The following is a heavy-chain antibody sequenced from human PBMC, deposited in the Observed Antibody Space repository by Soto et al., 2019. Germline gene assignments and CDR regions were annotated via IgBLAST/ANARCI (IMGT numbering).Heavy chain of an antibody. V-gene: IGHV1-18*01. Sequence: QVQLVQSGAEVKKPGASVKVSCQASGYTFTSYGISWVRQAPGQGLEWMGWISAYTGNTNYAQKLQGRVTMTTDTSTSTAYMELRSRRSDDTAVYYCARPGFGEFSPSLPPDYWGQGTLVTVSS. CDR3: ARPGFGEFSPSLPPDY. CDR1: GYTFTSYG. J-gene: IGHJ4*02. CDR2: ISAYTGNT. D-gene: IGHD3-10*01.